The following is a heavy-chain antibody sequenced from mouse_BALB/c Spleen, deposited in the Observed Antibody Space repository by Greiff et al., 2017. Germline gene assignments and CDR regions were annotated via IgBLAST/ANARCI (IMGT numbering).Heavy chain of an antibody. Sequence: EVKVVESGGGLVKPGGSLKLSCAASGFTFSSYAMSWVRQTPEKRLEWVASISSGGSTYYPDSVKGRFTISRDNARNILYLQMSSLRSEDTAMYYCARGTTGWAMDYWGQGTSVTVSA. CDR2: ISSGGST. D-gene: IGHD1-1*01. J-gene: IGHJ4*01. CDR1: GFTFSSYA. V-gene: IGHV5-6-5*01. CDR3: ARGTTGWAMDY.